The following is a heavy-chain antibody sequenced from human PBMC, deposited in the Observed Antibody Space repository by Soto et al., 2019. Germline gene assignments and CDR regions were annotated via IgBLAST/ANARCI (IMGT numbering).Heavy chain of an antibody. J-gene: IGHJ5*02. D-gene: IGHD1-26*01. CDR2: IHQSGST. CDR3: ARDMHAGFTHYFDP. CDR1: GDSISKTNW. V-gene: IGHV4-4*02. Sequence: SETLSLTCTVSGDSISKTNWWSWVRQPPGKGLEWIGEIHQSGSTNYSPSLKGRATISVDNSKNQFSLKLRSMTAADTAVYYCARDMHAGFTHYFDPWGQGTLVTVSS.